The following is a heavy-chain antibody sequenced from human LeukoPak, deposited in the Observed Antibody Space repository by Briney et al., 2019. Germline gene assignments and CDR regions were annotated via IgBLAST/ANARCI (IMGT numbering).Heavy chain of an antibody. CDR2: IYYSGST. J-gene: IGHJ4*02. D-gene: IGHD3-16*02. CDR1: GGSISSGGYY. V-gene: IGHV4-31*03. Sequence: PSQTLSLTCTVSGGSISSGGYYWSWIRQHPGKGLEWIGYIYYSGSTYYNPSLKSRVTISVDTSKNQFSLKLSSVTAADTAMYYCARTDDYVWGSYRPYYFDYWGQGTLVTVSP. CDR3: ARTDDYVWGSYRPYYFDY.